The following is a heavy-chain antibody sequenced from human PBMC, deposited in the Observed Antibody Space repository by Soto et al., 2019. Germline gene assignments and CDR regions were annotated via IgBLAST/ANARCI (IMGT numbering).Heavy chain of an antibody. J-gene: IGHJ5*02. CDR1: GGSFSGYY. CDR2: INHSGST. D-gene: IGHD2-15*01. V-gene: IGHV4-34*01. CDR3: ARGYCSGGSCYFFSNWFDP. Sequence: QVQLQQWGAGLLKPSETLSLTCAVYGGSFSGYYWSWIRQPPGKGLEWIGEINHSGSTNYNPSLKCRVTISVDTYKNQFSLKMSSVTAADTAVYYCARGYCSGGSCYFFSNWFDPWGQGTLVTVSS.